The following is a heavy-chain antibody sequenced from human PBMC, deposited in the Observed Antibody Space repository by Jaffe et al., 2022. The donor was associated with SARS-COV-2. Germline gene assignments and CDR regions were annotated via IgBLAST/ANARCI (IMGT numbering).Heavy chain of an antibody. V-gene: IGHV3-30*18. CDR2: ISYDGSNK. D-gene: IGHD6-13*01. CDR3: AKDLEIAALDY. Sequence: QVQLVESGGGVVQPGRSLRLSCAASGFTFSSYGMHWVRQAPGKGLEWVAVISYDGSNKYYADSVKGRFTISRDNSKNTLYLQMNSLRAEDTAVYYCAKDLEIAALDYWGQGTLVTVSS. CDR1: GFTFSSYG. J-gene: IGHJ4*02.